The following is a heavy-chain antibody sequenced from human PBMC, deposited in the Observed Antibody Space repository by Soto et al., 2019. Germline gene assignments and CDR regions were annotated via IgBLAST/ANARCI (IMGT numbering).Heavy chain of an antibody. CDR2: INSGGRT. D-gene: IGHD4-17*01. CDR1: GFTFSSYT. J-gene: IGHJ4*02. V-gene: IGHV3-23*01. Sequence: EVQLLESGGDLVQPGGSLRLSCAASGFTFSSYTMTLLPQAPGQGLEWVSGINSGGRTYYEESVKGRFTISRDDSKNTLYLQIISLRAEDTAVYYCAKDLRPDGVWDFDYWGQGTLVTVSS. CDR3: AKDLRPDGVWDFDY.